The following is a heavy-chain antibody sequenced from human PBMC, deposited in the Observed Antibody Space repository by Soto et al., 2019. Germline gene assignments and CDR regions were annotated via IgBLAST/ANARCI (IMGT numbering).Heavy chain of an antibody. V-gene: IGHV3-7*02. J-gene: IGHJ4*02. D-gene: IGHD3-22*01. CDR3: ARVFDSSGYLACFDY. CDR1: EFSFSDYW. Sequence: PGGSLRLSCAASEFSFSDYWMAWVRQAPGKGLEWVANLDQGGGEKHYVDSVKGRFTISRDNAKNSLYLQMNSLRDEDTAVYYCARVFDSSGYLACFDYWGQGTLVTVSS. CDR2: LDQGGGEK.